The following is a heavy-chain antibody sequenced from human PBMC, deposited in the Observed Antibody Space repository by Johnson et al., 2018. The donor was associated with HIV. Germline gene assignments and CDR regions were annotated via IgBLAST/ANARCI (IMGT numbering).Heavy chain of an antibody. Sequence: VQLVESGGGLVQPGGSLRLSCVGSGFTFSDYYMSWVRQAPGKGLEWVSSISGGSTYYADSRKGRFTISRDNSKNTLHLQMNSLRAEDTAVYYCASPKTPTRVVRGAFDIWGQGTMVTVSS. CDR2: ISGGST. CDR1: GFTFSDYY. J-gene: IGHJ3*02. V-gene: IGHV3-38-3*01. CDR3: ASPKTPTRVVRGAFDI. D-gene: IGHD3-10*01.